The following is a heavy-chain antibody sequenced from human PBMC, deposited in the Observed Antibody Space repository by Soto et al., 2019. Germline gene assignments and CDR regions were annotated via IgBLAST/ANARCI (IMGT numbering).Heavy chain of an antibody. J-gene: IGHJ5*02. CDR1: GYTFTNYA. CDR3: ARERGRYCSGGSCYSGVVNWFDP. CDR2: INAGNGNT. V-gene: IGHV1-3*01. Sequence: QVQLVQSGAEVKKPGASVKVSCKASGYTFTNYAMHWVRQAPGQRLEWMGWINAGNGNTKYSQQFQGRVTIMRDTSATTAYLELRSLRSEDTAVYYCARERGRYCSGGSCYSGVVNWFDPWGQGTLVTVSS. D-gene: IGHD2-15*01.